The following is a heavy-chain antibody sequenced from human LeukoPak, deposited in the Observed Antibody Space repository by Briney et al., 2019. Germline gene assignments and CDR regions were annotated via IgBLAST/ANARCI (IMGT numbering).Heavy chain of an antibody. J-gene: IGHJ4*02. V-gene: IGHV4-39*01. CDR3: AGRGGGPTYFDF. CDR2: IYYSGNT. CDR1: GGSISSSHY. D-gene: IGHD3-16*01. Sequence: SETLSLTCTVSGGSISSSHYWGWIRQPPGKGLEWIGSIYYSGNTYYNPSLKSRVTISVDTSKKQFSLKLSSVTAADTAVYYCAGRGGGPTYFDFWGQGTLVTVSS.